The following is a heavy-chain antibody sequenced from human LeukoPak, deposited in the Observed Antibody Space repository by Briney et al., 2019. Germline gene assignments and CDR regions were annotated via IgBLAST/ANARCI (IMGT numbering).Heavy chain of an antibody. D-gene: IGHD3-10*01. CDR3: ARKFLGSRGYYFDY. Sequence: ASVKVSCKASGYTFTSYDIIWVRQATGQGLEWMGWMNPNTGNTGYAQKFQGRVTMTRDTSISTAYMELSSLRSDDTAVYYCARKFLGSRGYYFDYWGQGTLVTVSS. CDR2: MNPNTGNT. J-gene: IGHJ4*02. CDR1: GYTFTSYD. V-gene: IGHV1-8*01.